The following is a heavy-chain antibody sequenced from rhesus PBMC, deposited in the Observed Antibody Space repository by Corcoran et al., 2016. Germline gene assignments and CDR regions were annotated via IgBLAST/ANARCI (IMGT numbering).Heavy chain of an antibody. Sequence: QVQLQESGPGLVKPSETLSLTCAVSGYYISSGDGWSWIRQPPGKGLEWVGYIGGSSGSTNYNPSLKSRVTISKDTSKNQFSLKLSSVTAADTAVYYCARVGLQGDYWGQGVLVTVSS. D-gene: IGHD2-33*01. J-gene: IGHJ4*01. V-gene: IGHV4-127*01. CDR2: IGGSSGST. CDR3: ARVGLQGDY. CDR1: GYYISSGDG.